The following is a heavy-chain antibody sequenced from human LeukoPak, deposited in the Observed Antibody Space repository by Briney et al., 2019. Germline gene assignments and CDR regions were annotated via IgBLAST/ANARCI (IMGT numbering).Heavy chain of an antibody. CDR3: ARDSPLGYYYYYMDV. J-gene: IGHJ6*03. CDR2: ISTYNGNT. V-gene: IGHV1-18*01. CDR1: GYTFTSFG. Sequence: ASVKVSCRASGYTFTSFGISWVRQAPGQGLEWMGWISTYNGNTNYAQKLQGRVTMTRDMSTSTVYMELSSLRSEDTAVYYCARDSPLGYYYYYMDVWGKGTTVTVSS.